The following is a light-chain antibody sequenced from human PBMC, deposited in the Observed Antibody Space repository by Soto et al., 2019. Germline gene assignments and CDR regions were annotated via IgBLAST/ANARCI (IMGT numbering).Light chain of an antibody. CDR2: GAS. Sequence: EIVLTQSPGTLSLSPGERATLSCRASQTVSSARLAWFQQKPGQAPRLLIYGASSRAPGIPDRFSASGYEADFTLTITRLESEDFAVYSCHQYGSSPWTFGQGTKVGIK. V-gene: IGKV3-20*01. J-gene: IGKJ1*01. CDR3: HQYGSSPWT. CDR1: QTVSSAR.